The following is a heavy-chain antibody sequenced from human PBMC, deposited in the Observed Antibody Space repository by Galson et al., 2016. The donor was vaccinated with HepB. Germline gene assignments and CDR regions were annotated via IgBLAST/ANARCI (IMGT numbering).Heavy chain of an antibody. CDR2: INQDGSQT. CDR1: GLSLGDYW. Sequence: SLRLSCAASGLSLGDYWMIWVRQAPGKGLEWVANINQDGSQTNYGDSVKGRFTISRDNAKNSLYLQMNSLRAEDTGVYSCARGHFDSWGQGTLVTVSS. CDR3: ARGHFDS. V-gene: IGHV3-7*01. J-gene: IGHJ5*01.